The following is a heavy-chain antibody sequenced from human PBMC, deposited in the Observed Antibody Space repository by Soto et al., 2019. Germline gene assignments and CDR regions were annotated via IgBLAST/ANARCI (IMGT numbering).Heavy chain of an antibody. V-gene: IGHV4-34*01. CDR3: ARGERGRNLNWFDP. Sequence: SETLSLTCAVYGGSFSGYYWSWIRQPPGKGLEWIGEINHSGSTNYNPSLKSRVTISVDTSKNQFSLKLSSVTAADTAVYYCARGERGRNLNWFDPWGQGTLVTVSS. J-gene: IGHJ5*02. CDR1: GGSFSGYY. D-gene: IGHD3-16*01. CDR2: INHSGST.